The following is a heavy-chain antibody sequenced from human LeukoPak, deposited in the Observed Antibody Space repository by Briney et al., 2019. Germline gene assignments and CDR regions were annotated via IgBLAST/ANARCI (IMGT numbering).Heavy chain of an antibody. J-gene: IGHJ4*02. CDR1: GGSISSGGYS. CDR2: IYHNGNT. CDR3: ASGGYSYGFDY. V-gene: IGHV4-30-2*01. Sequence: KPSETLSLTCAVSGGSISSGGYSWSWIRQPPGKGQEWIGYIYHNGNTYYSPSLKSRVTISVDRSKNQLSLKLSSVTAADTAMYYCASGGYSYGFDYWGQGTLVTVSS. D-gene: IGHD5-18*01.